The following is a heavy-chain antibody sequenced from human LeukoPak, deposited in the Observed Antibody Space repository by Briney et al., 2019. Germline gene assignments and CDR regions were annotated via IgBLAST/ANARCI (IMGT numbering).Heavy chain of an antibody. J-gene: IGHJ6*03. CDR2: INWNGGST. Sequence: PGGSLRLSCAASGFTFDDYGMSWVRQAPGKGLEWVSGINWNGGSTGYADSVKGRFTISRDNAKNSLYLQMNSLRSEDTALYYCARAAGSGYYFYMDVWGKGTTVTVSS. CDR3: ARAAGSGYYFYMDV. V-gene: IGHV3-20*04. CDR1: GFTFDDYG.